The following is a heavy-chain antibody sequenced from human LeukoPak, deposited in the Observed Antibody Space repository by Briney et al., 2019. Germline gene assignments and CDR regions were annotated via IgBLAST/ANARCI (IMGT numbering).Heavy chain of an antibody. CDR2: IYYSGST. V-gene: IGHV4-59*01. Sequence: KPSETLSLTCTVSGGSISSYYWSWIRQPPGKGLEWIGYIYYSGSTNYNPSLKSRVTISVDTSKNQFSLKLSSVTAADTAVYYCVRVRDYDFWSGPDAYYFDYWGQGTLVTVSS. D-gene: IGHD3-3*01. CDR3: VRVRDYDFWSGPDAYYFDY. J-gene: IGHJ4*02. CDR1: GGSISSYY.